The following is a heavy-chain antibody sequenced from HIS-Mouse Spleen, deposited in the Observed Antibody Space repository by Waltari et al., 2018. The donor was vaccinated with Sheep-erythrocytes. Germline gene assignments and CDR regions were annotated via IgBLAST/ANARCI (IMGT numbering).Heavy chain of an antibody. D-gene: IGHD2-2*01. CDR2: IRWNSGSI. CDR3: AQDISRNIVVVPAAVGDY. V-gene: IGHV3-9*01. J-gene: IGHJ4*02. CDR1: GFSFDDYA. Sequence: EVQLVESGGGLVQPGRSLSLSCAASGFSFDDYAMHWDRQATGKGLGLVSGIRWNSGSIGYADAVKGRFTITRENAKNSLYLQMNSLRAEDTALYYCAQDISRNIVVVPAAVGDYWGQGTLVTVSS.